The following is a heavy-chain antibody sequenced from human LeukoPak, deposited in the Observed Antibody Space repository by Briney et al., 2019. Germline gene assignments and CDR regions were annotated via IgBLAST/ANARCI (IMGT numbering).Heavy chain of an antibody. D-gene: IGHD2/OR15-2a*01. J-gene: IGHJ4*02. CDR2: IRSKAYGGTT. CDR1: GFSLGDYA. CDR3: TRVQGMVILYYFDY. V-gene: IGHV3-49*04. Sequence: GGSLRLSCTASGFSLGDYAMSWVRRAPGKGLEWVGFIRSKAYGGTTEYAASVKGRFTISRDDSKSIAYLQMNSLKTEDTAVYYCTRVQGMVILYYFDYWGQGTLVTVSS.